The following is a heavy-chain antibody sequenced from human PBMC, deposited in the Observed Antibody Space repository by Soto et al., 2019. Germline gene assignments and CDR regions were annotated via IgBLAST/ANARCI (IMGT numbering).Heavy chain of an antibody. J-gene: IGHJ5*01. V-gene: IGHV4-4*02. CDR3: ARVRQGCSANNCYFDP. Sequence: SETLSLTCTLSGGSVRAPDWWNWVRQSPDKGLGWIAEVHISGHSNYNPSLRSRVSVSIDSSRNQFYLNLNSVTAADTAIYYCARVRQGCSANNCYFDPWGQGTQVTVSS. CDR2: VHISGHS. D-gene: IGHD1-1*01. CDR1: GGSVRAPDW.